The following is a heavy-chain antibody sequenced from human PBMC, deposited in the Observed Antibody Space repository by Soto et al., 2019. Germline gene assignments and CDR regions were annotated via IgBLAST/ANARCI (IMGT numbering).Heavy chain of an antibody. V-gene: IGHV3-30*18. D-gene: IGHD1-7*01. CDR2: ISYDGSNR. CDR3: AKDRNYPRDQFHN. Sequence: GGSLRLSCAASGFTFSSYGIHWVRQAPGKGLEWVAVISYDGSNRYYAESVKDRFTISRDNSKNTLYLHMNSLTAEDTAVYYCAKDRNYPRDQFHNWGQGTLVTVSS. CDR1: GFTFSSYG. J-gene: IGHJ4*02.